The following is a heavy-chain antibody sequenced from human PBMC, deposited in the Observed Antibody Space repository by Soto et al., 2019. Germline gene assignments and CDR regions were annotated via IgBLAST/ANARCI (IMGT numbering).Heavy chain of an antibody. CDR2: LSSGGST. CDR3: AKRSPPYSSSWTSFDY. J-gene: IGHJ4*02. CDR1: GLTVSSTF. V-gene: IGHV3-53*01. Sequence: PGGSLKLSCAASGLTVSSTFMSWVRQAPGKGLEWVSVLSSGGSTYYADSVKGRFTISRDNSKNTLYLQMNSLRAEDTAVYYCAKRSPPYSSSWTSFDYWGQGTLVTVTS. D-gene: IGHD6-13*01.